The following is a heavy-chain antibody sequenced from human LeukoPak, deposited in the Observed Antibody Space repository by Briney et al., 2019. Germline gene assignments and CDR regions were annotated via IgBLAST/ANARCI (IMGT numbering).Heavy chain of an antibody. CDR2: IYYSGST. V-gene: IGHV4-59*01. J-gene: IGHJ5*02. CDR1: GGSISSYY. CDR3: ARDAYYDSSGPYHGNWFDP. D-gene: IGHD3-22*01. Sequence: SETLSLTCTVSGGSISSYYWSWIRQPPGKGLEWIRYIYYSGSTNYNPSLKSRVTISVDTSKNQFSLKLSSVTAADTALYYCARDAYYDSSGPYHGNWFDPWGQGTLVTVSS.